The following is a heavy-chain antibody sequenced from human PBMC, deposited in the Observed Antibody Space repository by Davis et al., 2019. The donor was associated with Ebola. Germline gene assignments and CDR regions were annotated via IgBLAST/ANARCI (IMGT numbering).Heavy chain of an antibody. CDR2: IGAAADT. CDR3: AREAITGTTWYAFDV. Sequence: PGGSLRLSCAASGFSFSDYDMHWVRQVTGKGLEWVSAIGAAADTYYSGSVKGRFTIPRENGKNSLYHQMNSLRAGDTAVYYCAREAITGTTWYAFDVWGKGTAVTVSS. V-gene: IGHV3-13*01. CDR1: GFSFSDYD. D-gene: IGHD1-7*01. J-gene: IGHJ6*04.